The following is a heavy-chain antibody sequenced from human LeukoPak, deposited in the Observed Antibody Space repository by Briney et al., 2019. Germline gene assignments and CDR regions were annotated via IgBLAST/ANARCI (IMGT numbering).Heavy chain of an antibody. CDR1: GYSISSGYY. J-gene: IGHJ5*02. D-gene: IGHD6-19*01. CDR3: ARFSSGWYSYWFDP. CDR2: IYHSGST. Sequence: PSETLSLTCAVSGYSISSGYYWGWIRQPPGKGLEWIGSIYHSGSTYYNPSLKSRVTISVDTSKNQFSLKLSSVTAADTAVYYCARFSSGWYSYWFDPWGQGTLVTVSS. V-gene: IGHV4-38-2*01.